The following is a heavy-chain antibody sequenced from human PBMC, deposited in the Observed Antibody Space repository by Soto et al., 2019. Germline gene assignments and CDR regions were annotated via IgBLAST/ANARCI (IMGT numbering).Heavy chain of an antibody. CDR3: ARWGTTGGFDL. CDR1: GFMFKSYV. CDR2: TSYDGNNK. D-gene: IGHD3-16*01. J-gene: IGHJ4*02. V-gene: IGHV3-30*19. Sequence: QLQLVESGGGVVQPGTSLRLSCTASGFMFKSYVMHWVRQAPGKGLEWVALTSYDGNNKYYGDSVKGRFTVSRDNSKNTLHLQMDRLRPEATALYYCARWGTTGGFDLWGQGTLVSVSS.